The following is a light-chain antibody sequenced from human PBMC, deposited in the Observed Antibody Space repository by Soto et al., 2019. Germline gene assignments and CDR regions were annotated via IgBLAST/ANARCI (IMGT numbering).Light chain of an antibody. CDR3: QQLLDSPST. V-gene: IGKV1-9*01. CDR2: AAS. J-gene: IGKJ5*01. CDR1: QIVXTS. Sequence: DIQLKQSPALLSPSTGESFTITCRASQIVXTSLAWYQVKPGKAPKLLXYAASTLARGGPSRLSATVSGTEFSLTITSLQPKDFATYYCQQLLDSPSTFGQGTRLDIK.